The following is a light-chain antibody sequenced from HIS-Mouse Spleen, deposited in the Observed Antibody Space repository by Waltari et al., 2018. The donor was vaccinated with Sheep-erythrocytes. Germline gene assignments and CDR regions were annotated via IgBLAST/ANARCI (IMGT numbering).Light chain of an antibody. CDR3: CSYAGSYNHV. Sequence: QSALTQPRSVSGSPGQSVTISCTGTSSDVGCYNHFPWYQQPPGKAPKLMNYDVSKRPSGVPDRFSGSKSGNTASLTISGLQAEDEADYYCCSYAGSYNHVFATGTKVTVL. V-gene: IGLV2-11*01. CDR1: SSDVGCYNH. J-gene: IGLJ1*01. CDR2: DVS.